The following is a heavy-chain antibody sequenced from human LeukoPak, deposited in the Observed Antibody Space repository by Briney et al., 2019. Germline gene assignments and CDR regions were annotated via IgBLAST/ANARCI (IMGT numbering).Heavy chain of an antibody. CDR3: ARGPIVVVPAAKGWFDP. J-gene: IGHJ5*02. V-gene: IGHV4-4*07. CDR1: GGSISSYY. D-gene: IGHD2-2*01. Sequence: PSETLSLTCTVSGGSISSYYWSWIRQPAGKGLEWIRRIYTSGSTNYNPSLKSRVTISVDTSKNQFSLKLSSVTAADTAVYYCARGPIVVVPAAKGWFDPWGQGTLVTVSS. CDR2: IYTSGST.